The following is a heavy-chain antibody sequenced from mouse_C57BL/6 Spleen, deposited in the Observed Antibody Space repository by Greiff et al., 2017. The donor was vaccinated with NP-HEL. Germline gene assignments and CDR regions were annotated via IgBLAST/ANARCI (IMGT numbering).Heavy chain of an antibody. J-gene: IGHJ2*01. CDR3: ARQGENYYGRRDYFDY. CDR1: GYTFTSYW. CDR2: INPSNGGT. Sequence: QVHVKQPGTELVKPGASVKLSCKASGYTFTSYWMHWVKQRPGQGLEWIGNINPSNGGTNYNEKFKSKATLTVDKSSSTAYMQLSSLTSEDSAVYYCARQGENYYGRRDYFDYWGQGTTLTVSS. D-gene: IGHD1-1*01. V-gene: IGHV1-53*01.